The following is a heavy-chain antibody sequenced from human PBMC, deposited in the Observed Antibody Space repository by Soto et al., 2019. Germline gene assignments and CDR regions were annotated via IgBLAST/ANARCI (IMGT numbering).Heavy chain of an antibody. CDR2: ILHSGNT. V-gene: IGHV4-39*01. D-gene: IGHD6-19*01. Sequence: QLQLQESGPGLVKPSETLSLTCTVSGGSITRNNHYWGWIRQSPGKGLEWIGNILHSGNTNYKPSLKRRVTMSLETSKNQSSLKMNSLTAADTAVYYCARLGSSGWYQGSYFDYWGQRTLVTVSS. J-gene: IGHJ4*02. CDR3: ARLGSSGWYQGSYFDY. CDR1: GGSITRNNHY.